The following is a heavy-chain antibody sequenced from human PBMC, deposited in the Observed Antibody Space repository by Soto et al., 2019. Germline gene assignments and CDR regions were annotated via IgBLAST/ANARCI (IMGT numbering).Heavy chain of an antibody. V-gene: IGHV6-1*01. Sequence: PSQTLSLTCAISGDSVSSNSAAWNWIRLSPSRGLEWLARTYYRSRWYNDYAVSVRSRITVNPDTSKNQSSLQLTSVTPEDTAVYYCAGTTSHQWYYMDVWAQGTTVTVSS. D-gene: IGHD1-7*01. J-gene: IGHJ6*03. CDR1: GDSVSSNSAA. CDR2: TYYRSRWYN. CDR3: AGTTSHQWYYMDV.